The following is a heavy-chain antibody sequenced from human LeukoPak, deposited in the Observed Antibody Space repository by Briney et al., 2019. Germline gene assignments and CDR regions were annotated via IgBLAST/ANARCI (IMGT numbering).Heavy chain of an antibody. CDR1: GFTVSSNY. J-gene: IGHJ6*03. CDR2: IYSGGST. CDR3: ARAYGMIYYNMDV. Sequence: GGSLRLSCAASGFTVSSNYMSWVRQAPGKGLEWVSVIYSGGSTYYADSVKGRFTISRDNSKNTLYLQMNSLRAEDTAVYYCARAYGMIYYNMDVWGKGTTVTVSS. D-gene: IGHD1-1*01. V-gene: IGHV3-53*01.